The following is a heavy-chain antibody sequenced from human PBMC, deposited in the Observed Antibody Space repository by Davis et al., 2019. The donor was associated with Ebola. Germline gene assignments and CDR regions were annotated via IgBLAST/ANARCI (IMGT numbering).Heavy chain of an antibody. CDR3: ARPGYCSGGSCYSSLYYYYYGMDV. D-gene: IGHD2-15*01. J-gene: IGHJ6*02. CDR1: GYTFTSYD. CDR2: MNPNSGNT. V-gene: IGHV1-8*01. Sequence: ASVKVSCKASGYTFTSYDINWVRQATGQGLEWMGWMNPNSGNTGYAQKFQGRVTMTRNTSISTAYMELSSLRSEDTAVYYCARPGYCSGGSCYSSLYYYYYGMDVWGQGTTVTVSS.